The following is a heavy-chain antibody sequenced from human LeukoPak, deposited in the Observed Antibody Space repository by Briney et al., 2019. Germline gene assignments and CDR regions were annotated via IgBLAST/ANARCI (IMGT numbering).Heavy chain of an antibody. CDR2: INHSGST. Sequence: SETLSLTCAVNGGSFSGYYWSWIRQPPGKGLEWIGEINHSGSTNYNPSLKSRVTISVDTSKNQFSLKLSSVTAADTAVYYCARTTLFWLWGGYSDYFDYWGQGTLVTVSS. V-gene: IGHV4-34*01. D-gene: IGHD3-3*01. CDR3: ARTTLFWLWGGYSDYFDY. CDR1: GGSFSGYY. J-gene: IGHJ4*02.